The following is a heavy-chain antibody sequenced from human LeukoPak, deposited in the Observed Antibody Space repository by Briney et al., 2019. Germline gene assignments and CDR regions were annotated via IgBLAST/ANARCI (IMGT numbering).Heavy chain of an antibody. V-gene: IGHV4-59*01. CDR1: GGSISSYY. J-gene: IGHJ5*02. D-gene: IGHD6-19*01. Sequence: SETLSLTCTVSGGSISSYYWSWIRQPPGKGLEWIGYIYYSGSTNYNPSLKSRVTISVDTSKNQFSLKLSSVPAADTAVYYCASVLSSSGWYDGWFDPWGQGTLVTVSS. CDR2: IYYSGST. CDR3: ASVLSSSGWYDGWFDP.